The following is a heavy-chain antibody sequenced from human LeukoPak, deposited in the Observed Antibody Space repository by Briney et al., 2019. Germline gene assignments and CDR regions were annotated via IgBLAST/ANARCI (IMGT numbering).Heavy chain of an antibody. J-gene: IGHJ3*02. Sequence: SRTLSLTCTVSGGCITRAGYYWGWVRQHPGGGLDWRGYMYDSGRTYYSPSLKSRVTISVDTSKTQFSLKLSSATAADTAVYYGARGEYYGSGSYDAFAMWGQGTLVTVSS. CDR3: ARGEYYGSGSYDAFAM. CDR1: GGCITRAGYY. D-gene: IGHD3-10*01. CDR2: MYDSGRT. V-gene: IGHV4-31*03.